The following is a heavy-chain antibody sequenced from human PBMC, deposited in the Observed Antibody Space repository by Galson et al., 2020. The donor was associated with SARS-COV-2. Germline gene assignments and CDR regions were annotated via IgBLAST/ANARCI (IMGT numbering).Heavy chain of an antibody. D-gene: IGHD2-8*01. J-gene: IGHJ4*02. Sequence: SETLSLTCTVSGGSISSSSYYWGWIRQPPGKGLEWIGSIYYSGSTYYNPSLKSRVTISVDTSKNQFSLKLSSVTAADTAVYYCARELSANIVLMVYAIGGYFDYWGQGTLVTVSS. CDR1: GGSISSSSYY. CDR2: IYYSGST. CDR3: ARELSANIVLMVYAIGGYFDY. V-gene: IGHV4-39*07.